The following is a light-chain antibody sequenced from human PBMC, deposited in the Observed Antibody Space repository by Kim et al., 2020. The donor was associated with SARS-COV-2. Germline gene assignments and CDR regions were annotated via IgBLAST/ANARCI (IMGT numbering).Light chain of an antibody. Sequence: LSPGERATLSCRASQSVAPNHLAWFQQKPGQAPRLLLYGTSSRATGIPDRFSASESGTDFTLTISRLEPEDFAVYFCQQYDRPPYTFGQGTKLEIK. V-gene: IGKV3-20*01. CDR1: QSVAPNH. CDR3: QQYDRPPYT. CDR2: GTS. J-gene: IGKJ2*01.